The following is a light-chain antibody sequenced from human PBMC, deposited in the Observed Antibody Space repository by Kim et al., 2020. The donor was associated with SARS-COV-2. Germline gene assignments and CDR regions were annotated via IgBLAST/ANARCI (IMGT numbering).Light chain of an antibody. CDR3: NSRDSSGNHV. CDR1: SLRSYY. Sequence: SSELTQDPAVSVALGQTVRITCQGDSLRSYYASWYQQKPGQATVLVIYGKNNRPSGIPDRFSGSSSGNSASLTITGAQAEDEADYYCNSRDSSGNHVFGTGTKVTVL. J-gene: IGLJ1*01. V-gene: IGLV3-19*01. CDR2: GKN.